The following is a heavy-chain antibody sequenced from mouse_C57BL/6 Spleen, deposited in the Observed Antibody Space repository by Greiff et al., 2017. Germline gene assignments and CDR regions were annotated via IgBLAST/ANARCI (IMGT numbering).Heavy chain of an antibody. CDR3: ARSENDWAMDY. Sequence: QVQLKQPGAELVRPGSSVKLSCKASGYTFTSYWMHWVKQRPIQGLEWIGNIDPSDSETHYNQKFKDKATLTVDKSSSTAYMQLSSLTSEDSAVYYCARSENDWAMDYWGQGTSVTVSS. CDR2: IDPSDSET. CDR1: GYTFTSYW. D-gene: IGHD2-4*01. V-gene: IGHV1-52*01. J-gene: IGHJ4*01.